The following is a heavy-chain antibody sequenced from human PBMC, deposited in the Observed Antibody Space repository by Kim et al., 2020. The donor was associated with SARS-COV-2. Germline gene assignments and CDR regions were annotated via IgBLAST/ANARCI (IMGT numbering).Heavy chain of an antibody. CDR3: TRHREGYYDSSIFQH. V-gene: IGHV3-73*01. J-gene: IGHJ1*01. Sequence: VKGRLTMSRDDSKNTAYLQMNSLKPEDTAVYYCTRHREGYYDSSIFQHWGQGTLVTVSS. D-gene: IGHD3-22*01.